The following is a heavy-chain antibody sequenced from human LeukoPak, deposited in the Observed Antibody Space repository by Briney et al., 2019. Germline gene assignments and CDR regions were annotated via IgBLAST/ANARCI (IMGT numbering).Heavy chain of an antibody. Sequence: SETLSLTCTVSGGSISSSSFYWGWIRQPPGKGLEWIGSIYYSGSTYYNPSLKSRVTISVDTSKNQFSLKLSSVTAADTAVYYCARQQLVTDYYYYYMDVWGKGTTVTVSS. J-gene: IGHJ6*03. CDR2: IYYSGST. CDR1: GGSISSSSFY. CDR3: ARQQLVTDYYYYYMDV. D-gene: IGHD6-6*01. V-gene: IGHV4-39*01.